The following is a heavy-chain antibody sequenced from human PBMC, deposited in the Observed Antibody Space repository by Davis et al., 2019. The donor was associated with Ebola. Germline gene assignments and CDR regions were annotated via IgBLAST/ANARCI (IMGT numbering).Heavy chain of an antibody. CDR3: ARTYGSGSAYFDY. CDR1: GYTFTSYD. V-gene: IGHV1-18*01. CDR2: ISAYNGNT. Sequence: AASVKVSCKASGYTFTSYDINWVRQAPGQGLEWMGWISAYNGNTNYAQKLQGRVTMTTDTSTSTAYMELRSLRSEDTAVYYCARTYGSGSAYFDYWGQGTLVTVSS. J-gene: IGHJ4*02. D-gene: IGHD3-10*01.